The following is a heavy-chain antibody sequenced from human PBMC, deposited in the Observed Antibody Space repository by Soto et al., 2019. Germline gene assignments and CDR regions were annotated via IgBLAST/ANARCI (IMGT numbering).Heavy chain of an antibody. CDR3: ARDLGGWPDY. CDR1: GYTFTSYA. J-gene: IGHJ4*02. V-gene: IGHV1-3*01. CDR2: INAGNGNT. Sequence: ASVKVSCKASGYTFTSYAIHWVRQAPGQRLEWMGWINAGNGNTKYSQKFQDRVTITRDTSASTAYMELSSLRSENTAVYYCARDLGGWPDYWGQGTLVTVSS. D-gene: IGHD6-19*01.